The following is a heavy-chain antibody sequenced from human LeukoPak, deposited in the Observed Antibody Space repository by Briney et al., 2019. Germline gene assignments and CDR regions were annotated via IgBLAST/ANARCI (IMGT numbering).Heavy chain of an antibody. CDR2: INHSGST. D-gene: IGHD6-13*01. CDR3: ARAADYYYYGMDV. CDR1: GGSISSYY. J-gene: IGHJ6*02. Sequence: SETLSLTCTVSGGSISSYYRSWIRQPPGKGLEWIGEINHSGSTNYNPSLKSRVTISVDTSKNQFSLKLSSVTAADTAVYYCARAADYYYYGMDVWGQGTTVTVSS. V-gene: IGHV4-34*01.